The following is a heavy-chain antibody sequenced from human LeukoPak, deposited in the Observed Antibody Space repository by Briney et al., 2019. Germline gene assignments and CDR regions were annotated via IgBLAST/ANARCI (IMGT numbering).Heavy chain of an antibody. CDR1: GYTFTCYG. D-gene: IGHD3-10*01. J-gene: IGHJ6*02. CDR2: ISAYNGNT. V-gene: IGHV1-18*01. CDR3: ARDQGLLWFGEFNYYYGMDV. Sequence: ASVKVSCKASGYTFTCYGISWVRQAPGQGLEWMGWISAYNGNTNYAQKLQGRVTMTTDTSTSTAYMELRSLRSDDTAVYYCARDQGLLWFGEFNYYYGMDVWGQGTTVTVSS.